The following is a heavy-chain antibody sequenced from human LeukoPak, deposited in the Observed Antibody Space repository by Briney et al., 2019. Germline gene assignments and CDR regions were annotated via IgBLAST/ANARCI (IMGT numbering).Heavy chain of an antibody. Sequence: GGSLSLSCAASGFTFSTYWMSWVRQAPGKGLEWVAIINQDGSQKYYVDSVKGRFTISRDNAKNSLYLQMDSLRVEDTAVYYCAKDVAWGRMDLWGQGTLATVSS. V-gene: IGHV3-7*01. J-gene: IGHJ4*02. CDR2: INQDGSQK. CDR3: AKDVAWGRMDL. CDR1: GFTFSTYW. D-gene: IGHD3/OR15-3a*01.